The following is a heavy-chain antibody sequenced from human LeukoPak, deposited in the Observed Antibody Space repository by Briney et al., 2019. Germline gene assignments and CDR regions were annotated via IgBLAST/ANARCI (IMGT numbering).Heavy chain of an antibody. J-gene: IGHJ4*02. CDR2: INHSGST. CDR1: GGSFSGYY. CDR3: ARLGILYSSGWYGLGDY. Sequence: SSETLSLTCAVYGGSFSGYYWSWIRQPPGKWLEWIGEINHSGSTNYNPSLKSRVTISVDTSKNQFSLKLSSVTAADTAVYYCARLGILYSSGWYGLGDYWGQGTLVTVSS. D-gene: IGHD6-19*01. V-gene: IGHV4-34*01.